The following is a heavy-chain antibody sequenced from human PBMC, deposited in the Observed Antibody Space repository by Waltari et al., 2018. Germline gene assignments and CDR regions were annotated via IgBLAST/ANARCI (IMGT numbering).Heavy chain of an antibody. V-gene: IGHV4-34*01. Sequence: QVQLQQWGAGLLKPSETLSLTCAVYGGSFSGYYWSWIRQPPGKGLEWIGEINHSGSTNYNPSLKSRVTISVDTSKNQFSLKLSSVTAADTAVYYWASLERRYYYDSSGYPAAEYFQHWGQGTLVTVSS. CDR3: ASLERRYYYDSSGYPAAEYFQH. CDR2: INHSGST. CDR1: GGSFSGYY. D-gene: IGHD3-22*01. J-gene: IGHJ1*01.